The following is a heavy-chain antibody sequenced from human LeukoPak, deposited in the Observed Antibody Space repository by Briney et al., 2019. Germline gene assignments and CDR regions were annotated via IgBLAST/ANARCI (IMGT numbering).Heavy chain of an antibody. CDR1: GYSFTTYY. V-gene: IGHV5-51*01. CDR2: IYPGDSEA. CDR3: ARPVTTVTSFDS. D-gene: IGHD4-17*01. J-gene: IGHJ4*02. Sequence: GESLKISCKGSGYSFTTYYIGWVRQMPGRGLEWMGIIYPGDSEARYSPSFQGQVTISADKSISTAYLQWSSLKASDTAMYYCARPVTTVTSFDSWGQGTLVTVSS.